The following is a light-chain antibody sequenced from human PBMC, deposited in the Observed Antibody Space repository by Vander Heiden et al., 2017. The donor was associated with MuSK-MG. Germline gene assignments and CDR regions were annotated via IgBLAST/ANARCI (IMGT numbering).Light chain of an antibody. V-gene: IGKV1-33*01. J-gene: IGKJ3*01. Sequence: DIQMTQSPSSLSASVGDRVTITCQASQDISNYLNWYQQKPGKAPKLLIYDASNLETGVQSRFSGSGSGTDFTFTISSLQPEDIATYYCQQFSTFGPGTKVDIK. CDR3: QQFST. CDR1: QDISNY. CDR2: DAS.